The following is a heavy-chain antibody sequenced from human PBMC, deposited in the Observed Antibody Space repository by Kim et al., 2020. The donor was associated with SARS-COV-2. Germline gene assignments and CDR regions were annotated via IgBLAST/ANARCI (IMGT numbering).Heavy chain of an antibody. CDR3: ARYYYGSGSFDY. J-gene: IGHJ4*02. V-gene: IGHV1-46*01. Sequence: SDAQKFQGKVTMTRDTSTSTVYMELSSLRSEDTAVYYCARYYYGSGSFDYWGQGTLVTVSS. D-gene: IGHD3-10*01.